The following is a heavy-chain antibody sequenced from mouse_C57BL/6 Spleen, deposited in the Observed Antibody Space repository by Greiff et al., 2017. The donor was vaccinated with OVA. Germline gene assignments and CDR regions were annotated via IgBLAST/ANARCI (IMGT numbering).Heavy chain of an antibody. Sequence: QVQLQQSGAELVRPGTSVKVSCKASGYAFTNYLIEWVKQRPGQGLEWIGVINPGSGGTNYNEKFKGKATLTADKSSSTAYMQLSSLTSEDPAVYFCARSGTGAGFADWGQGTLVTVSA. D-gene: IGHD4-1*01. CDR2: INPGSGGT. V-gene: IGHV1-54*01. J-gene: IGHJ3*01. CDR1: GYAFTNYL. CDR3: ARSGTGAGFAD.